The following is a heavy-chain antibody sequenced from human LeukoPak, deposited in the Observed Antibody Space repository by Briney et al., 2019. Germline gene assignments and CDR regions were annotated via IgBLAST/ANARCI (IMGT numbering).Heavy chain of an antibody. J-gene: IGHJ6*03. CDR3: ARSYSSSSLGYYYYYMVV. Sequence: GGSLRLSCAASGFTFDDYGMSWVRQAPGKGLEWVSGINWNGGSTVYADSVKGRFTISRDNAKNSLYLQMNSLRAEDTALYYCARSYSSSSLGYYYYYMVVWGKGTTVTVSS. D-gene: IGHD6-6*01. CDR1: GFTFDDYG. V-gene: IGHV3-20*04. CDR2: INWNGGST.